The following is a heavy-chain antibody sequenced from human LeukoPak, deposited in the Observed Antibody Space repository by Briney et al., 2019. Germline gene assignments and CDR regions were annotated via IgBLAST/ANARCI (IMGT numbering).Heavy chain of an antibody. CDR1: GGTFSSYA. V-gene: IGHV1-69*13. CDR3: ARTYYYYYYMDV. Sequence: RVASVKVSCTASGGTFSSYAISWVRQAPGQGLEWMGGIIPIFGTANYAQKFQGRVTITADESTSTAYMELSSLRSEDTAVYYCARTYYYYYYMDVWDKGTTVTISS. J-gene: IGHJ6*03. CDR2: IIPIFGTA.